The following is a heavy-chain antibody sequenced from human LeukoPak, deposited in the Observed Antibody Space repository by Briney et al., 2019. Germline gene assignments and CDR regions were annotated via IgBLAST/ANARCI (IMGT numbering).Heavy chain of an antibody. CDR1: GGIFTKYA. V-gene: IGHV1-69*04. CDR2: IVPILGVA. J-gene: IGHJ3*01. D-gene: IGHD2-15*01. CDR3: ASDVTVAAVRMAFAV. Sequence: ASVKVSCKASGGIFTKYAFSWVRQAPGQGVEWMGRIVPILGVAIYPQKFQDRVTITADKSTSTAYMEVTSLTSDDTAMYYCASDVTVAAVRMAFAVWGRGTMVTVSS.